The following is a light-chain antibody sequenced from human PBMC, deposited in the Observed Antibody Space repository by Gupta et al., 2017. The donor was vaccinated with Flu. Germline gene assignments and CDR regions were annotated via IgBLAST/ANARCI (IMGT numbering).Light chain of an antibody. J-gene: IGLJ2*01. Sequence: VTISCTGTSTDVGGNNYVAWYQQYPGKAPNLMIFEVKRRPSGVPDRFSGSKAGNTASLTDSGHRADEEDEYCCSGDAGMNGVIFGGGTKLTVL. CDR1: STDVGGNNY. CDR3: SGDAGMNGVI. V-gene: IGLV2-8*01. CDR2: EVK.